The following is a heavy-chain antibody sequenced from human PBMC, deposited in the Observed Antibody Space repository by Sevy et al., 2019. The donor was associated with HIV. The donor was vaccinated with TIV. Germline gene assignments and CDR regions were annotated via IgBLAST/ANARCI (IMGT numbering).Heavy chain of an antibody. Sequence: ASVKVSCKASGYTFTSYDINWVRQATGQGLEWMGWMNPNRGNTGYAQKFQGRVTMTRNTSISTAYMELSSLRSEDTAVYYCARGQITGTISDYWGQGTLVTVSS. CDR2: MNPNRGNT. CDR1: GYTFTSYD. D-gene: IGHD1-20*01. J-gene: IGHJ4*02. CDR3: ARGQITGTISDY. V-gene: IGHV1-8*01.